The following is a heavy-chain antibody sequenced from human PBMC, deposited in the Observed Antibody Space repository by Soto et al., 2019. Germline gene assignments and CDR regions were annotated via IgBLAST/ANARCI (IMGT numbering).Heavy chain of an antibody. V-gene: IGHV1-18*01. Sequence: ASVKVSCKASGYTFTSYGISWVRQAPGQGLEWMGWISAYNGNTNYAQKLQGRVTMTTDTSTSTAYMELRSLRSDDTAVYYCARQYYYDSSGSHPFDYWGQGTLVTVSS. CDR1: GYTFTSYG. D-gene: IGHD3-22*01. J-gene: IGHJ4*02. CDR2: ISAYNGNT. CDR3: ARQYYYDSSGSHPFDY.